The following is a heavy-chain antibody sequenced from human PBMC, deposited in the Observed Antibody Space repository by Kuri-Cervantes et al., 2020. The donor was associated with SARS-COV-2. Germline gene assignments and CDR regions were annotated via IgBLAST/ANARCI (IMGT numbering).Heavy chain of an antibody. D-gene: IGHD3-3*01. Sequence: GGSLRLSCAASGFTFSSYSMNWVRQAPGKGLEWVSAISGSGGSTYYADSVKGRFTISRDNSKNTLYLQMNSLKTEDTAVYYCTSSEYYAFNWGQGTLVTVSS. J-gene: IGHJ4*02. CDR3: TSSEYYAFN. V-gene: IGHV3-23*01. CDR2: ISGSGGST. CDR1: GFTFSSYS.